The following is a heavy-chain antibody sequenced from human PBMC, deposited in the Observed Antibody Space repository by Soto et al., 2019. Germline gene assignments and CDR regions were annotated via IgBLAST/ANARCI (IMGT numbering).Heavy chain of an antibody. CDR1: GFTFSSYS. CDR3: ARDQGGYYYDSSGYHFDY. V-gene: IGHV3-21*01. CDR2: ISSSSYI. Sequence: GGSLRLSCAASGFTFSSYSMNWVRQAPGKGLEWVSSISSSSYIYYADSVKGRFTISRDNAKNSLYLQMNSLRAEDTAVYYCARDQGGYYYDSSGYHFDYWGQGTLVTVSS. D-gene: IGHD3-22*01. J-gene: IGHJ4*02.